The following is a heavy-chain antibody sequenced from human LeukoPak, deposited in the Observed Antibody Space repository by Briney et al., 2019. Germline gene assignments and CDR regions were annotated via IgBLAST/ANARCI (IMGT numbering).Heavy chain of an antibody. CDR1: GFTFSSYE. J-gene: IGHJ4*02. V-gene: IGHV3-48*03. Sequence: GGSLRLSCAASGFTFSSYEMNWVRQAPGKGLEWVSYISSSGSTIYYADSVKGRFTISRDNAKSSLYLQMNSLRAEDTAVYYCARSIAAAASYHDYWGQGTLVTVSS. CDR2: ISSSGSTI. CDR3: ARSIAAAASYHDY. D-gene: IGHD6-13*01.